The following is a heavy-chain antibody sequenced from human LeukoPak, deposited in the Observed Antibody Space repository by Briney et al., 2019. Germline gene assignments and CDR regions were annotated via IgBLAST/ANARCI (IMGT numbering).Heavy chain of an antibody. CDR3: ARHSSGWYAGRHYFDY. Sequence: SETLSLTCTVSGGSISSSSYYWGWIRQPPGKGLEWIGSIYYSGSTYYNPSLKSRVTISVDTSKNQFSLKLSSVTAADTAVYYCARHSSGWYAGRHYFDYWGQGTLVTVSS. CDR1: GGSISSSSYY. D-gene: IGHD6-19*01. CDR2: IYYSGST. V-gene: IGHV4-39*01. J-gene: IGHJ4*02.